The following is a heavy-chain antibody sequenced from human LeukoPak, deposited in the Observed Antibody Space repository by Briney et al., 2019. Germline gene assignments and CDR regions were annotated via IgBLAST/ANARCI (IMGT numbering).Heavy chain of an antibody. Sequence: GGSLRLSCAASGFTFNDYYMSWIRQAPGKGLEWVSYISDSGRTIYLADSVKGRFTISRDNAKNSLSLQMNSLRAEDTAVYYCARYGVVVPVAIVEAFDIWGQGTMVTVAS. D-gene: IGHD2-2*02. CDR1: GFTFNDYY. V-gene: IGHV3-11*04. CDR2: ISDSGRTI. CDR3: ARYGVVVPVAIVEAFDI. J-gene: IGHJ3*02.